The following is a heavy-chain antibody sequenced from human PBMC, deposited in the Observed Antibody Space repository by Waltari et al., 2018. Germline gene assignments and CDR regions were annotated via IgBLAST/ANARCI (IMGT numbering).Heavy chain of an antibody. J-gene: IGHJ6*02. Sequence: QLQLQESGPGLVKPSETLSLTCTVSGGSINSSSYYWAWIRQPPGKGLEWIGSIYYSGSTYYNPSLKSRVTVSVDASKNQFSLKLSSVTAADTAVYYCAREGLGKTYYYYYGMDVWGQGTTVTVSS. CDR1: GGSINSSSYY. CDR2: IYYSGST. D-gene: IGHD3-16*01. CDR3: AREGLGKTYYYYYGMDV. V-gene: IGHV4-39*02.